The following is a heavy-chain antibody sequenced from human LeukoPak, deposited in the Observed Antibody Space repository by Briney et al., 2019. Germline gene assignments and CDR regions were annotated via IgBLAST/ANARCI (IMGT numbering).Heavy chain of an antibody. V-gene: IGHV4-59*01. CDR1: GFTFSRYS. CDR3: ARDRSLAY. J-gene: IGHJ4*02. Sequence: GSLRLSCAASGFTFSRYSMNWVRQAPGKGLEWIGYIHDSGSISYNPSLKSRLTISVDTSKNQFSLKLSSVTAADTAVYYCARDRSLAYWGQGTPVTVSS. CDR2: IHDSGSI.